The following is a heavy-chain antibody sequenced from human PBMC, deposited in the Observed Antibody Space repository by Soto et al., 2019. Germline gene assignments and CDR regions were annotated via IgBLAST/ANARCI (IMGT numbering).Heavy chain of an antibody. V-gene: IGHV4-31*03. CDR1: GGSISSGGYY. J-gene: IGHJ4*02. CDR3: ARDGRRGSNQRGVDY. Sequence: QVQLQESGPGLVKPSQTLSLTCTVSGGSISSGGYYWSWIRQHPGKGLEWMGYVYYSGSTYYNPSLKSRVTISVDTSKNQFSLKLSSVTAADTAVYYCARDGRRGSNQRGVDYWGQGTLVTVSS. CDR2: VYYSGST. D-gene: IGHD4-4*01.